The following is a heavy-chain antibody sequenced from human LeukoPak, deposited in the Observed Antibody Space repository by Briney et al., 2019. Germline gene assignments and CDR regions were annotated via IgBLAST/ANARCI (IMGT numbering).Heavy chain of an antibody. D-gene: IGHD2-2*01. CDR1: GGSVSSSSSSSYY. Sequence: PSQTLSLTCTFFGGSVSSSSSSSYYWGWIRQPPGKGLEWIGRIYYLGNTYYNPSLMSRVTISVDTSKNQFALKLTSVTAADTAVYYCATHQYAMDVWGQGTTVTVSS. CDR3: ATHQYAMDV. J-gene: IGHJ6*02. CDR2: IYYLGNT. V-gene: IGHV4-39*01.